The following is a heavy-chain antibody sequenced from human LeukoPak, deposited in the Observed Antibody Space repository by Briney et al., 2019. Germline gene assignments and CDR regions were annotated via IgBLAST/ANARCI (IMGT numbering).Heavy chain of an antibody. V-gene: IGHV4-34*01. Sequence: SETLSLTCAVYGGSFSGYYWSWIRQPPGKGLEWIGEINHSGSTNYNPSLKSRVTISVDTSKNQFSLKLSSVTAADTAVYYCARGDYYGSGSYYKARGRTDYWGQGTLVTVSS. CDR2: INHSGST. D-gene: IGHD3-10*01. CDR3: ARGDYYGSGSYYKARGRTDY. J-gene: IGHJ4*02. CDR1: GGSFSGYY.